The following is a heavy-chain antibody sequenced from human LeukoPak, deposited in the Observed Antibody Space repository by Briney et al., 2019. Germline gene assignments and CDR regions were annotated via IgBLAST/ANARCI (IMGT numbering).Heavy chain of an antibody. CDR3: ARGYSSRAGTTDCCPLDY. J-gene: IGHJ4*02. D-gene: IGHD2-21*02. CDR1: GFTFSSYS. CDR2: ISSSSSYI. Sequence: PGGSLRLSCAASGFTFSSYSVNWVRQAPGKGLEWVSSISSSSSYIYYADSVKGRFTISRDNARNSLYLQMNSLRADDTAVYYCARGYSSRAGTTDCCPLDYWGQGTLVTVSS. V-gene: IGHV3-21*01.